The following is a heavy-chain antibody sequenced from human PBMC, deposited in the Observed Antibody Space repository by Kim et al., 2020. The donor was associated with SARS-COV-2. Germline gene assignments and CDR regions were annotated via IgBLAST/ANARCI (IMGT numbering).Heavy chain of an antibody. CDR1: GGTFSSYA. CDR3: ARNGIAARAPTPFDY. J-gene: IGHJ4*02. CDR2: IIPIFGTA. D-gene: IGHD6-6*01. V-gene: IGHV1-69*13. Sequence: SVKVSCKASGGTFSSYAISWVRQAPGQGLEWMGGIIPIFGTANYAQKFQGRVTITADESTSTAYMELSSLRSEDTAVYYCARNGIAARAPTPFDYWGQGTLVTVSS.